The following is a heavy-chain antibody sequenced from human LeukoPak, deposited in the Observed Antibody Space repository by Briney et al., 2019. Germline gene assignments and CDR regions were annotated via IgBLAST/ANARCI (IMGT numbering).Heavy chain of an antibody. D-gene: IGHD4-17*01. CDR2: ISPTGEGT. CDR3: ARDAGGAWPFDY. Sequence: PGGSLRLSCAASGFAFSNTGMTWVRRAPGRGLEWVSTISPTGEGTHYADSVKGRFTISRDNSKNTLSLEMNSLRADDTATYYCARDAGGAWPFDYWGQGTRVIVSS. V-gene: IGHV3-23*01. J-gene: IGHJ4*02. CDR1: GFAFSNTG.